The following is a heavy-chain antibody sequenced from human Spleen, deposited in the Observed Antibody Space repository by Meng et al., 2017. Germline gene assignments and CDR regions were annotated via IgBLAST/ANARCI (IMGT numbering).Heavy chain of an antibody. J-gene: IGHJ6*02. D-gene: IGHD5-12*01. CDR3: TTPLGWIKTGTQYYYYGLDF. Sequence: SLKISCAASGFTFDDYAMHWVRQPPGKGLEWVSSISWNSGWMGYADSVKCRFTISRDNAKNALYLQMDSLRVEDTALYYCTTPLGWIKTGTQYYYYGLDFWGQGTKVTVSS. V-gene: IGHV3-9*01. CDR2: ISWNSGWM. CDR1: GFTFDDYA.